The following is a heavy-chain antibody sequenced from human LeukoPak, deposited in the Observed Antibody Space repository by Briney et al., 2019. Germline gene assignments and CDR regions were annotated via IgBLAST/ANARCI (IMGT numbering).Heavy chain of an antibody. Sequence: GGSLRLSCAASVYTVSSNFMSWVRHAPGEGREWVSVIYSGGNTYYADYVKGRFTISRDNSKNTLYLQMNSLKAEDTAVYHCARDRLPPLGAFDIWGQGTMVTVSS. J-gene: IGHJ3*02. V-gene: IGHV3-66*01. D-gene: IGHD3-16*01. CDR3: ARDRLPPLGAFDI. CDR1: VYTVSSNF. CDR2: IYSGGNT.